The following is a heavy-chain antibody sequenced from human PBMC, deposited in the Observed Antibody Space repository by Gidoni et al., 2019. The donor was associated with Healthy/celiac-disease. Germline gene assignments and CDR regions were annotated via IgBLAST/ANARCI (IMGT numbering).Heavy chain of an antibody. D-gene: IGHD6-19*01. V-gene: IGHV3-30*18. CDR3: AKDRTAVAGTLDY. CDR1: GFPFSSYG. Sequence: QVQLVESGGGVVQPGRSLRLSCAASGFPFSSYGMHWVRQAPGKGLEWVAVISYDGSNKYYADSVKGRFTISRDNSKNTLYLQMNSLRAEDTAVYYCAKDRTAVAGTLDYWGQGTLVTVSS. J-gene: IGHJ4*02. CDR2: ISYDGSNK.